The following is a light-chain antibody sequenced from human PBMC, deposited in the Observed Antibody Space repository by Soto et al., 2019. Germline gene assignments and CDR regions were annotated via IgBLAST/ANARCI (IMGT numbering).Light chain of an antibody. Sequence: EIVMTQSPATLSVSPGERTTLSCRASQSISRYLACYQQKPGQGPRLLIYGASSRATGTPDRFSGSGSGTDFTLTINRLEPDDFALYYCQQYGSSPPTFGQGTKVDIK. CDR2: GAS. CDR3: QQYGSSPPT. V-gene: IGKV3-20*01. J-gene: IGKJ1*01. CDR1: QSISRY.